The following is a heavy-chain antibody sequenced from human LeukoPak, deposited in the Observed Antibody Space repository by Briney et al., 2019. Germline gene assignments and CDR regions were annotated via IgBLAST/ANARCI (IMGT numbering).Heavy chain of an antibody. V-gene: IGHV4-39*02. CDR2: IYYSGST. CDR3: GRGDYRE. Sequence: SETLSLTCTVPGGSISSSSYYWGWIRQPPGKWLEWIGSIYYSGSTYYNPSLKTRVTTPVDTSKNHFSLKLSSLTAADTAVYYCGRGDYREWGQGTLVTVSS. CDR1: GGSISSSSYY. J-gene: IGHJ4*02. D-gene: IGHD4/OR15-4a*01.